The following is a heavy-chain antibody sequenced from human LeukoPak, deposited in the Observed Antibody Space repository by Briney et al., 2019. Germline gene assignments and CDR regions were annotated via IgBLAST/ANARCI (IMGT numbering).Heavy chain of an antibody. Sequence: SETLSLTCIVSGGSINNYYWSRIRQPPGKGLEWIGYTYYTGSTNYSPSLKSRVTISADTSKNQFSLKLRSVTAADTAVYFCARHQGHDFYDSSGYYSFDYWGQGTLVTVSS. V-gene: IGHV4-59*08. D-gene: IGHD3-22*01. CDR1: GGSINNYY. J-gene: IGHJ4*02. CDR3: ARHQGHDFYDSSGYYSFDY. CDR2: TYYTGST.